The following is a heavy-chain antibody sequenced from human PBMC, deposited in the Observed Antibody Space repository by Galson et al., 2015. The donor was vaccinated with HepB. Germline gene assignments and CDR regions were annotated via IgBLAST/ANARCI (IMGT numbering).Heavy chain of an antibody. CDR2: IDPSDSYT. Sequence: QSGAEVKKPGESLRISCKGSGYSFTSYWISWVRQMPGKGLEWMGRIDPSDSYTNYSPSFQGHVTISADKSISTAYLQWSSLKASDTAMYYCARHSIAYYYDSSGYYYYYYGMDVWGQGTTVTVSS. CDR1: GYSFTSYW. CDR3: ARHSIAYYYDSSGYYYYYYGMDV. J-gene: IGHJ6*02. V-gene: IGHV5-10-1*01. D-gene: IGHD3-22*01.